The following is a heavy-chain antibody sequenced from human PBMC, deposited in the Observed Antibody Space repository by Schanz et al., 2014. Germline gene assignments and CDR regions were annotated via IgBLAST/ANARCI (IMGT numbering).Heavy chain of an antibody. Sequence: EVQLVESGGGLVKPGGSLRLSCAASGFSFSDYSMSWVRQAPGKGLEWVANIKHDGSEKYYVDSVKGRFTISRDNAKNSLYLEMTSLRGEDTAVYYCARENLNWEAFDIWGQGTVVTVSS. CDR1: GFSFSDYS. J-gene: IGHJ3*02. CDR2: IKHDGSEK. D-gene: IGHD7-27*01. CDR3: ARENLNWEAFDI. V-gene: IGHV3-7*03.